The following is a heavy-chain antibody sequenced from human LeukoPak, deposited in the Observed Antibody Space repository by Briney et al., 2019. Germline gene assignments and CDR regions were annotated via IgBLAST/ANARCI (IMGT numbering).Heavy chain of an antibody. V-gene: IGHV4-39*07. CDR1: GGSISSNSYY. D-gene: IGHD5-18*01. CDR2: IYYSAST. Sequence: SETLSLTCTVSGGSISSNSYYWGWIRQPPGKGLEWIGSIYYSASTNYNPSLKSRVTISVDTSNNQFSLKLSSVTAADTAVYYCARGSRGYSYGWGQGTLVTVSS. J-gene: IGHJ4*02. CDR3: ARGSRGYSYG.